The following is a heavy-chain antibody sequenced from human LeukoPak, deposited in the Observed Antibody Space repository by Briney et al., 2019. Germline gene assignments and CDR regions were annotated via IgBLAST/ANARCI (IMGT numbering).Heavy chain of an antibody. J-gene: IGHJ4*02. CDR3: AKDGGSYSADY. CDR2: INPSDGDR. V-gene: IGHV1-46*01. D-gene: IGHD3-10*01. Sequence: ASVKVSCKASGYTFITYKMQWVRQATGQGLEWVGIINPSDGDRRNAQKFQGRVTMTRDMSTSTVYMELSSLRSEDTAVYYCAKDGGSYSADYWGQGTLVTVSS. CDR1: GYTFITYK.